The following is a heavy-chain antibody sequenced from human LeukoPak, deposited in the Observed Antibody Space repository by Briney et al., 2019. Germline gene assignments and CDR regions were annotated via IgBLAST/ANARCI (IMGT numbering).Heavy chain of an antibody. V-gene: IGHV3-30-3*01. D-gene: IGHD2-21*02. CDR2: ISYDGSNK. CDR3: AGDPCGGDCYPYVFDY. Sequence: GRSLRLSCAASGFTFRSYAMHWVRQAPGKGLEWVAFISYDGSNKYYADSVKGRFTISRDNFKNTLYLQMNSLRAEDTAVYYCAGDPCGGDCYPYVFDYWGQGTLVTVSS. CDR1: GFTFRSYA. J-gene: IGHJ4*02.